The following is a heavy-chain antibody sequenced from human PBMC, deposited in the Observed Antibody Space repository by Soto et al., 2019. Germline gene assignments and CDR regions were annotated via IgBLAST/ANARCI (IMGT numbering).Heavy chain of an antibody. J-gene: IGHJ4*02. Sequence: PGGFLRHSWAGPGFTFWSYAMSWGRPAPGKGLEWVSGISGSGGSTYYADSVKGRFTISRDNSKNTLYLQMNSLRAEDTAVYYCANPKTPLDGYKVYWGQGTLVTVSS. CDR2: ISGSGGST. V-gene: IGHV3-23*01. CDR3: ANPKTPLDGYKVY. CDR1: GFTFWSYA. D-gene: IGHD5-12*01.